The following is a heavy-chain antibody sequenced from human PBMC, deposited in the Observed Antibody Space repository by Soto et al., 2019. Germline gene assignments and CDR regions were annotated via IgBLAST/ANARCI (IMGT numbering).Heavy chain of an antibody. CDR2: IYTSGST. V-gene: IGHV4-4*07. D-gene: IGHD3-10*01. CDR3: ARAANPMVRGVINWFDP. CDR1: GGSISSYY. Sequence: SETLSLTCTVSGGSISSYYWSWIRQPAGKGLEWIGRIYTSGSTNYNPSLKSRVTMSVGTSKNQFSLKLSSVTAADTAVYYCARAANPMVRGVINWFDPWGQGTLVTVSS. J-gene: IGHJ5*02.